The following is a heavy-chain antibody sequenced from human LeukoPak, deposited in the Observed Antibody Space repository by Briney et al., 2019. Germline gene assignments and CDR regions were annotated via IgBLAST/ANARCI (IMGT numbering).Heavy chain of an antibody. CDR2: ISTGTYI. J-gene: IGHJ6*04. Sequence: GGSLRLSCAVSGFTFSSDWMIWVRQAPGKGLEWISHISTGTYIAYTDSVKGRFTISRDNAKNSLFLQMDSLRAEDTAVYYCAELGITMIGGVWGKGTTVTISS. V-gene: IGHV3-21*05. CDR3: AELGITMIGGV. CDR1: GFTFSSDW. D-gene: IGHD3-10*02.